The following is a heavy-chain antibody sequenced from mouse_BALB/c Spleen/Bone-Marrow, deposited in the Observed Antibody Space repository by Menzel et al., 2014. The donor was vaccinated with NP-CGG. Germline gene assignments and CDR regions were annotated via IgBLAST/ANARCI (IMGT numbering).Heavy chain of an antibody. D-gene: IGHD2-1*01. J-gene: IGHJ1*01. Sequence: EVKLVESGGGLVKPGGSLKLSCAASGFTFSSYAMSWVRQTPEKRLGWVATISSGGSYTYYPDSVKGRFTISRDNAKNTLYLQMGSLRSEDTAMYYCARFYYGNYVRYFDVWGAGTTVTVSS. V-gene: IGHV5-9-3*01. CDR3: ARFYYGNYVRYFDV. CDR2: ISSGGSYT. CDR1: GFTFSSYA.